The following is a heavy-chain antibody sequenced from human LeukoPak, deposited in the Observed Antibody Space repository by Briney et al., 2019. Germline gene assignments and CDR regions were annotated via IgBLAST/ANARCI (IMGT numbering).Heavy chain of an antibody. Sequence: GGSLRLSCAASGFTFNKYAMSWVRQAPGKGLEWVSSLSGSGGDTYYAESVKGRFTISRDNSKNTVYLEMNSLRAEDTAVYYCAKDPYGTRYFDYWGQGTLVSVSS. CDR2: LSGSGGDT. CDR3: AKDPYGTRYFDY. J-gene: IGHJ4*02. CDR1: GFTFNKYA. D-gene: IGHD2-2*01. V-gene: IGHV3-23*01.